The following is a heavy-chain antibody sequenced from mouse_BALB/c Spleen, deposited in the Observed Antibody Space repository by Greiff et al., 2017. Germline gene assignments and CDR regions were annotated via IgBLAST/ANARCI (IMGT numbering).Heavy chain of an antibody. Sequence: EVQVVESGGGLVKPGGSLKLSCAASGFTFSSYAMSWVRQSPEKRLEWVAEISSGGSYTYYPDTVTGRFTISRDNAKNTLYLEMSSLRSEDTAMYYCARAYYGNYRFAYWGQGTLVTVSA. J-gene: IGHJ3*01. D-gene: IGHD2-10*01. V-gene: IGHV5-9-4*01. CDR2: ISSGGSYT. CDR1: GFTFSSYA. CDR3: ARAYYGNYRFAY.